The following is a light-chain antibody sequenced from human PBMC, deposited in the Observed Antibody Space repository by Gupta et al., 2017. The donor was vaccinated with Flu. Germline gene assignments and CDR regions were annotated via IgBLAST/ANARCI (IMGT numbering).Light chain of an antibody. J-gene: IGLJ3*02. Sequence: SALTQPASVSGSPGQSITISCTGTTSDIGGVYNYVSWDQQHPGKAPNLMIYEVSKRPAGVASRFSDSKSANTASLTISGLKEEEEDDYYCSSDTSSNTHVFGGGTKVTVL. V-gene: IGLV2-14*01. CDR1: TSDIGGVYNY. CDR2: EVS. CDR3: SSDTSSNTHV.